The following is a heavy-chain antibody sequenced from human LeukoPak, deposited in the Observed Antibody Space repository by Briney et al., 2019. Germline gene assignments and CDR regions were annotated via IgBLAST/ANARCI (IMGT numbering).Heavy chain of an antibody. Sequence: PSETLSLTCTVSGGSISSYYWSWIRQPPGKGLEWIGYIYYSGSTNYNPSLKSRVTISVDTSKNQFSLKLSSVTAADTAVYYCARRVWLRLNDAFDIWGQGTVVTVSS. CDR1: GGSISSYY. CDR2: IYYSGST. CDR3: ARRVWLRLNDAFDI. V-gene: IGHV4-59*08. J-gene: IGHJ3*02. D-gene: IGHD5-12*01.